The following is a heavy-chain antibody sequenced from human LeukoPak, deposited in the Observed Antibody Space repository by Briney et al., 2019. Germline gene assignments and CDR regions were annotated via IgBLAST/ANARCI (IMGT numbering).Heavy chain of an antibody. Sequence: SETLSLTCAVYGGSFSGYYWSWIRQPPGKGLEWIGEINHSGSTNYNPSLKNRVTISVDTSKNQFPLKLSSVTAADTAVYYCARDSRRGYYDSSGYYHYYYYYGMDVWGQGTTVTVSS. CDR3: ARDSRRGYYDSSGYYHYYYYYGMDV. J-gene: IGHJ6*02. CDR1: GGSFSGYY. D-gene: IGHD3-22*01. CDR2: INHSGST. V-gene: IGHV4-34*01.